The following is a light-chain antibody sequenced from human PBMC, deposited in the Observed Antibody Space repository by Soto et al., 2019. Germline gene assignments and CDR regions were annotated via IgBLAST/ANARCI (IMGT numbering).Light chain of an antibody. J-gene: IGKJ5*01. CDR3: QQYGSSPIT. CDR1: QSISDT. Sequence: EIVMTQSPATLAVAPGGRATLSCRASQSISDTLAWYQQKPGQAPRLLIHGASSRATGIPDRISGSGSGTDFTLTISRLEPEDFAVYYCQQYGSSPITFGQGTRLEIK. V-gene: IGKV3-20*01. CDR2: GAS.